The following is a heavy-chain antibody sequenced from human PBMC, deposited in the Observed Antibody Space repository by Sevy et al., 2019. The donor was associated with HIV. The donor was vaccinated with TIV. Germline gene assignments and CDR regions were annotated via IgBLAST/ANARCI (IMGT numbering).Heavy chain of an antibody. Sequence: GGSLRLSCAASGFTFSSYAMHWVRQAPGKGLEWVAVISYDGSNKYYADSVKGRFTISRDNSKNTLYLQMNSLRAEVTAVYYCARDGYYVGIAVADSKTYYFDYWGQGTLVTVSS. J-gene: IGHJ4*02. CDR2: ISYDGSNK. CDR3: ARDGYYVGIAVADSKTYYFDY. CDR1: GFTFSSYA. V-gene: IGHV3-30-3*01. D-gene: IGHD6-19*01.